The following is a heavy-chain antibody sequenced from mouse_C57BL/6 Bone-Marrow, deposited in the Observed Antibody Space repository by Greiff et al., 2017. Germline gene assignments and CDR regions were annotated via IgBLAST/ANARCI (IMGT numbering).Heavy chain of an antibody. D-gene: IGHD4-1*01. Sequence: QVQLQQSGAELVRPGASVTLSCKASGYTFTDYEMHWVKQTPVHGLEWIGAIDPETGGTAYNQKFKGKAILIADKSSSTAYMELRSLTSEDSAVYYWTTTGGDYFDYWGQGTTLTVSS. CDR3: TTTGGDYFDY. CDR1: GYTFTDYE. J-gene: IGHJ2*01. V-gene: IGHV1-15*01. CDR2: IDPETGGT.